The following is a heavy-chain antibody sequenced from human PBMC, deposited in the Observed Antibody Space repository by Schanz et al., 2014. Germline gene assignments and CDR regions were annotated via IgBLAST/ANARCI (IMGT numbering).Heavy chain of an antibody. J-gene: IGHJ4*02. CDR3: ATWRGDDSGGHGQFDY. CDR2: ISTSGST. CDR1: GGSMSSFY. Sequence: QVQLQESGPGLAKPSETLSLTCTVSGGSMSSFYWNWIRQPAGKGLEWIGRISTSGSTNYNPSLRSRVSISIGTSKTPFSLRLSSLTAADTAVYYCATWRGDDSGGHGQFDYWGQGALVTVSS. V-gene: IGHV4-4*07. D-gene: IGHD3-22*01.